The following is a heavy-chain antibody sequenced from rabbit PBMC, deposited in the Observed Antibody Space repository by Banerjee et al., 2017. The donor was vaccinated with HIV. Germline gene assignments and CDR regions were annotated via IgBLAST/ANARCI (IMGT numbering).Heavy chain of an antibody. D-gene: IGHD6-1*01. V-gene: IGHV1S45*01. CDR2: IYAGSSDST. Sequence: QEQLKETGGGLVQPGGSLTLTCTASGFSFSGSYCVCWVRQAPGKGLEWIGCIYAGSSDSTYYASWAKGRFTISKISSTTVTLQMTSLTAADTATYFCARDAYGGYLGYGYADLWGPGTLVTVS. CDR3: ARDAYGGYLGYGYADL. J-gene: IGHJ6*01. CDR1: GFSFSGSYC.